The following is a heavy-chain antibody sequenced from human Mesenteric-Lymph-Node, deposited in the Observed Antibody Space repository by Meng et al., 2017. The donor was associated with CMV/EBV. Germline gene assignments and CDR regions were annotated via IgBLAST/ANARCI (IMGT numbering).Heavy chain of an antibody. V-gene: IGHV4-34*01. CDR1: GGSFSGYY. D-gene: IGHD2-15*01. CDR3: ARGSDIPVNNY. J-gene: IGHJ4*02. Sequence: QVQLQQWGAGLLKPSETLSLTCAVYGGSFSGYYWSWRRQPPGKGLEWIGEINHSGVPNYNPSLKSRVTISLDRSKNQFSLKLSSVTAEDTAVYYCARGSDIPVNNYWGQGTLVTVSS. CDR2: INHSGVP.